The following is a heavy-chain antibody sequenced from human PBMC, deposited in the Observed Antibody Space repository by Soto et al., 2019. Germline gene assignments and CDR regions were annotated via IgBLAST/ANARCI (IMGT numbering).Heavy chain of an antibody. Sequence: ETLSLTCTVSGGSISSSSYYWGWIRQPPGKGLEWIGSIYYSGSTYYNPSLKSRVTISVDTSKNQFSLKLSSVTAADTAVYYCASTIVVVPALRSNWFDPWGQGTLVTVSS. D-gene: IGHD2-2*01. CDR3: ASTIVVVPALRSNWFDP. CDR2: IYYSGST. J-gene: IGHJ5*02. V-gene: IGHV4-39*01. CDR1: GGSISSSSYY.